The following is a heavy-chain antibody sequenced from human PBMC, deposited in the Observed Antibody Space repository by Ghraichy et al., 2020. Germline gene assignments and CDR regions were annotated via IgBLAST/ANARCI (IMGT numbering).Heavy chain of an antibody. CDR1: GFSLTTSGVG. CDR3: AQTGTLISGFDV. V-gene: IGHV2-5*02. D-gene: IGHD1-1*01. Sequence: SGPTLVKPTETLTLTCTFSGFSLTTSGVGVGWIRQPPGKALEWLALIYWDDDARYSPSLKSRLTITKDTSKNQVVLTVTNMDPVDTATYYCAQTGTLISGFDVWGQGTVVTVSS. J-gene: IGHJ3*01. CDR2: IYWDDDA.